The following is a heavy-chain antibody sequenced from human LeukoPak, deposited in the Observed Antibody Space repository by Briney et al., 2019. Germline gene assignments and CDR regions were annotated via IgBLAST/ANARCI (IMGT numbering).Heavy chain of an antibody. V-gene: IGHV3-20*01. D-gene: IGHD3-10*01. Sequence: GGSLRLSCEASGFTFDDYGMSWVRQAPGKGLEWVSGISWNGGTTGYADSVKGRFTISRDNAKDSLYLQMDSLRGEDTALYQCVRDRTMVRGVMGDAFDVWGQGTMVAVSS. J-gene: IGHJ3*01. CDR1: GFTFDDYG. CDR3: VRDRTMVRGVMGDAFDV. CDR2: ISWNGGTT.